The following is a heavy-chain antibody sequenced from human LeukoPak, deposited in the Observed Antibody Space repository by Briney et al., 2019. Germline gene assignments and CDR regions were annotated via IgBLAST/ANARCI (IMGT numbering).Heavy chain of an antibody. D-gene: IGHD1-26*01. Sequence: GGSLRLSCAASGFTFSNYGMHWVRQAPGKGLEWVAVISYDGSNKYYADSVKGRFTISRDNSKNTLYLQMNNLRAEDTAVYYCAKGGEKWELLIGTIDYWGQGTLVTVSS. V-gene: IGHV3-30*18. CDR3: AKGGEKWELLIGTIDY. J-gene: IGHJ4*02. CDR2: ISYDGSNK. CDR1: GFTFSNYG.